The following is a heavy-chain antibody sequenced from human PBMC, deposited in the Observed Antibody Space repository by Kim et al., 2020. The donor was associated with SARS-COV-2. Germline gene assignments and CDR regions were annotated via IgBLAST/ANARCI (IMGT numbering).Heavy chain of an antibody. D-gene: IGHD3-10*01. CDR1: GGSISSGSYY. Sequence: SETLSLTCTVSGGSISSGSYYWSWIRQPAGKGLEWIGRIYTSGSTNYNPSLKSRVTISVDTSKNQFSLKLSSVTAADTAVYYCASERASYGSGSYHPYYFDYWGQGTLVTVSS. V-gene: IGHV4-61*02. CDR3: ASERASYGSGSYHPYYFDY. J-gene: IGHJ4*02. CDR2: IYTSGST.